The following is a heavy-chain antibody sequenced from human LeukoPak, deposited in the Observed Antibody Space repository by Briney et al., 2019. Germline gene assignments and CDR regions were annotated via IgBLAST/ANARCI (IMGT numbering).Heavy chain of an antibody. Sequence: GGSLRLSCAASTFTLSSYDITWVRQAPGKGLEWVSYISSSGSAIYYADSVRGRFTISRDNAKNSLYLQMNSLRAEDTAPYYCARVGYNWNLFDYWGQGALVTVSS. D-gene: IGHD1-20*01. V-gene: IGHV3-48*03. CDR1: TFTLSSYD. J-gene: IGHJ4*02. CDR3: ARVGYNWNLFDY. CDR2: ISSSGSAI.